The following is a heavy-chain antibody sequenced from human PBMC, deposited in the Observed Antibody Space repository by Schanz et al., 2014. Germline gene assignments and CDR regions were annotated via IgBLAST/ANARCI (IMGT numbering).Heavy chain of an antibody. CDR3: AKGKSEVRGIILDY. CDR2: MSGSGSTA. V-gene: IGHV3-23*04. CDR1: GFTFFGSFA. D-gene: IGHD3-10*01. Sequence: EVQLVESGGGLVQPGGSLRLSCVASGFTFFGSFAMSWVRQAPGKGLEWVSGMSGSGSTADYADSVKGRFTISRDNSRNTLFLQMRNLRADDTALYYCAKGKSEVRGIILDYWGQGTMVVVSS. J-gene: IGHJ4*02.